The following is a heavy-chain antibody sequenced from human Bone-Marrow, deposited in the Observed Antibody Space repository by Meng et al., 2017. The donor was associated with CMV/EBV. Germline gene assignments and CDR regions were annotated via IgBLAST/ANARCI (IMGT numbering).Heavy chain of an antibody. CDR3: ARVAWELLFDY. CDR2: ISSTGTYI. D-gene: IGHD1-26*01. Sequence: GESLKISCAASGFSFSAYAMNWVRQAPGKGLEWVSSISSTGTYIYYAESVKGRFTISRDNAKNSLYLQMNSLRAEDTAVYYCARVAWELLFDYWGQGTLVTVSS. V-gene: IGHV3-21*01. CDR1: GFSFSAYA. J-gene: IGHJ4*02.